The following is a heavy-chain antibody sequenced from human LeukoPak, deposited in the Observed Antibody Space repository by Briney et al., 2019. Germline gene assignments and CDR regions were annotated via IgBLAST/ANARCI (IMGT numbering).Heavy chain of an antibody. V-gene: IGHV3-64*01. CDR1: GFTFSNYP. Sequence: GSLRLSCAASGFTFSNYPMHWVRQAPGKGLEYVSAISINGDSTYYANSVKGRFTISRDNSKNTLYLQMGSLGAEDMAVYYCARAYYDSGGYYYDYWGQGTLVTVSS. CDR3: ARAYYDSGGYYYDY. CDR2: ISINGDST. J-gene: IGHJ4*02. D-gene: IGHD3-22*01.